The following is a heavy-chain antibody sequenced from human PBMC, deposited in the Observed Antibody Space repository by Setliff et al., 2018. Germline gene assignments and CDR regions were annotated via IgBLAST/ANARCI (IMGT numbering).Heavy chain of an antibody. V-gene: IGHV4-39*02. CDR1: SGSISTSNYF. CDR2: MYSSGTT. Sequence: LSLTCIVSSGSISTSNYFWGWVRQPPGRGLEWIGSMYSSGTTNYNPSLKSRVTMSVDTSKSLLSLKLSSVTTTDTAVYYCAGLFRDGWNYFDSWGQGTLVTVS. D-gene: IGHD2-21*01. J-gene: IGHJ4*02. CDR3: AGLFRDGWNYFDS.